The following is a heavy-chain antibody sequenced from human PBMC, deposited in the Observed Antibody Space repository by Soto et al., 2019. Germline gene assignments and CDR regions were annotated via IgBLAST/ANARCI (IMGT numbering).Heavy chain of an antibody. CDR1: GYTFTSYA. CDR2: INAGNGNT. Sequence: ASVKVSCKASGYTFTSYAMHWVRQAPGQSLEWMGWINAGNGNTKYSQKFQGRVTITRDTSASTAYMELSSLRSEDTAVYYCAGGGVARKYYYYGMDVWGQGTTVTVSS. CDR3: AGGGVARKYYYYGMDV. D-gene: IGHD5-12*01. V-gene: IGHV1-3*01. J-gene: IGHJ6*02.